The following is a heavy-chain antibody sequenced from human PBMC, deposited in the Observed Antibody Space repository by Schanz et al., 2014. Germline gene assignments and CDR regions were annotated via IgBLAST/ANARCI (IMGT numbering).Heavy chain of an antibody. CDR3: VRDSFFAFDY. J-gene: IGHJ4*02. CDR1: GFSFGNYG. Sequence: EVQLLESGGGLVQPGGSLRLSCEASGFSFGNYGMSWVRQAPGKGLEWVSAISGSGGSTYYADSVKGRFTISRDNSKNTLYLRMNSLRAEDTAVYYCVRDSFFAFDYWGQGTLVTVSS. D-gene: IGHD3-3*01. V-gene: IGHV3-23*01. CDR2: ISGSGGST.